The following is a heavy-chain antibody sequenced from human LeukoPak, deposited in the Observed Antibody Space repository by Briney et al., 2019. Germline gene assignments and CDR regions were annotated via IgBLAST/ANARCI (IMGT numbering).Heavy chain of an antibody. Sequence: ASVKVSCKASGGTFSSYAISWVRQAPGQGLEWTGGIIPIFGTANYAQKFQGRVTITTDESTSTAYMELSSLRSEDTAVYYCARDGGTMATINYFDYWGQGTLVTVSS. CDR3: ARDGGTMATINYFDY. CDR1: GGTFSSYA. CDR2: IIPIFGTA. V-gene: IGHV1-69*05. D-gene: IGHD5-24*01. J-gene: IGHJ4*02.